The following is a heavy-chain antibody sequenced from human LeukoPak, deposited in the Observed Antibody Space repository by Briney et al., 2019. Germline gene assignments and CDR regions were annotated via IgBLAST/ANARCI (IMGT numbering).Heavy chain of an antibody. Sequence: GGSLRLSCAASRFTFSSYWMTWVRQAPGRGLAWVANINQDGSGKYYVDSVKGRFTISRDNAKNSLYLQMNSLRAEDTAVYYCARDSGRREDSWGQGTLVTVSS. D-gene: IGHD1-26*01. J-gene: IGHJ4*02. CDR3: ARDSGRREDS. CDR1: RFTFSSYW. CDR2: INQDGSGK. V-gene: IGHV3-7*01.